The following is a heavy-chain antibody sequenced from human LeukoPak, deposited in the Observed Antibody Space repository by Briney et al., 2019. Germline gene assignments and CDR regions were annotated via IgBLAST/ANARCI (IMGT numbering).Heavy chain of an antibody. CDR2: IKPDGSEK. J-gene: IGHJ4*02. CDR3: ARDRIQLWSHDY. CDR1: GFTFSGYW. D-gene: IGHD5-18*01. Sequence: GGSLRLSCAASGFTFSGYWMSWVRQAPGKGLECVANIKPDGSEKYYVDSVKGRFTISRDNAKNSLYLQMNGLRAEDTAVYYCARDRIQLWSHDYWGQGTLVTVSS. V-gene: IGHV3-7*04.